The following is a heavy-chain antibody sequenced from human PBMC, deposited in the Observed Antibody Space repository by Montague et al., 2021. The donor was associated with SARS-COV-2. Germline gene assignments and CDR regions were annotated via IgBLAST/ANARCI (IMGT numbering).Heavy chain of an antibody. V-gene: IGHV3-21*01. Sequence: YLSLSFSTSGFTFSRNSMNWVRQAPGKGLEWVSTISSDTLHTFYAESVKGRFTIPRDNAKNELYLQMNSLRAEDMAVYYCARGGEIDVWAPFGHWGQGTLVTVSS. CDR2: ISSDTLHT. D-gene: IGHD3-16*01. CDR3: ARGGEIDVWAPFGH. J-gene: IGHJ4*02. CDR1: GFTFSRNS.